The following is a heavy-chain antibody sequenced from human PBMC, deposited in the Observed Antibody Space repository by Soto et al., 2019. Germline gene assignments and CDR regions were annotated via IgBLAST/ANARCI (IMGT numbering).Heavy chain of an antibody. J-gene: IGHJ4*02. CDR3: AGSSGCYGSGSSYYYFDS. CDR2: VYHSGST. CDR1: GGSVSSSGYY. V-gene: IGHV4-31*03. D-gene: IGHD3-10*01. Sequence: SETLSLTCTVSGGSVSSSGYYWSWLRQHPGKGLEWIGYVYHSGSTYYNPSLKSRLTISIDTSTNQFSLKLGSVSAADTAVYYCAGSSGCYGSGSSYYYFDSWGQGTLVTVSS.